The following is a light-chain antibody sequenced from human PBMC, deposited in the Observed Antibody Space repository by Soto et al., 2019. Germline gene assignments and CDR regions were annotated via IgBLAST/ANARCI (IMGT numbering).Light chain of an antibody. V-gene: IGKV3-20*01. J-gene: IGKJ4*01. CDR2: GAS. CDR1: QSVSSSY. CDR3: QQYGSSPLP. Sequence: EIVLSTSAGTLSLSPGERAALYCRASQSVSSSYLAWYQQKPGQAPRLLIYGASSRATGIPDRFSGSGSGTDFTLTISRLEPEDFAVYYCQQYGSSPLPFGGGTKVAI.